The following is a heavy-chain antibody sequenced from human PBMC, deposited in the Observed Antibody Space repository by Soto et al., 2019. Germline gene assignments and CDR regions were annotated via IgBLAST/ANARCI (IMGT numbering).Heavy chain of an antibody. Sequence: EVQLVESGGGLVQPGGSLRLSCAASGFTFSSYAMHWVRQAPGKGLEYVSAISSNGGSTYYANYVKGRFTISRDNSTNTLYLQMGSLRAEDMAVYYCARGPAYYFDYWGQGTLVTVSS. CDR3: ARGPAYYFDY. CDR1: GFTFSSYA. CDR2: ISSNGGST. V-gene: IGHV3-64*01. J-gene: IGHJ4*02.